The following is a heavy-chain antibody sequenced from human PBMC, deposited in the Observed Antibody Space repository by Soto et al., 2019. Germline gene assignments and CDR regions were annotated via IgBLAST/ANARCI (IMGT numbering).Heavy chain of an antibody. CDR2: IDVGSGNA. D-gene: IGHD3-3*01. CDR1: GFTLSSSA. J-gene: IGHJ6*02. Sequence: ASVKVSCKTSGFTLSSSAVHWVRQARGHRPQWIGWIDVGSGNANYAQMDQERVTISRDMSTSTAYMELTSLRPEDTAVYYCARDLSLGSILEWSPHLYYYYGMDVWGQGTTVTVSS. V-gene: IGHV1-58*01. CDR3: ARDLSLGSILEWSPHLYYYYGMDV.